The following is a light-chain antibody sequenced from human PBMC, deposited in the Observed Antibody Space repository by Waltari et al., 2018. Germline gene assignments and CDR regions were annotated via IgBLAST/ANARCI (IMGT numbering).Light chain of an antibody. CDR3: SSHTSTVPHV. J-gene: IGLJ1*01. Sequence: QSALTQPASVSGSPGQSVSISCTGTSNDVGGYGYVSGYQQFPGKAPKLMNYEVAYLPSGVSSCLSGYKTGNTASLTSSGIQAEDEAVYYCSSHTSTVPHVFGTGTKVTVV. V-gene: IGLV2-14*01. CDR1: SNDVGGYGY. CDR2: EVA.